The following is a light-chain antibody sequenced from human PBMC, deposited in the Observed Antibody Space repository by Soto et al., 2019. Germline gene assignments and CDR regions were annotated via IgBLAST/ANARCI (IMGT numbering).Light chain of an antibody. CDR2: GAS. CDR1: QSVAKNY. CDR3: HQYYSLPYT. Sequence: ETVLTQSPGTLSLSPGERATLSCRASQSVAKNYLAWYQHKPGQGPRLLISGASSRATGIPDRFSGSGSGTDFTLTISRLQPEDVAVYYCHQYYSLPYTFGQGTKLEIK. J-gene: IGKJ2*01. V-gene: IGKV3-20*01.